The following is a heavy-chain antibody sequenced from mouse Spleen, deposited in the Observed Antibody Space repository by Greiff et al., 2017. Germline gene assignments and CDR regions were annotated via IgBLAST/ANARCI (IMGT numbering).Heavy chain of an antibody. J-gene: IGHJ3*01. Sequence: QVQLQQPGAEPVKPGASVKLSCKASGYTFTSYWMHWVKQRPGRGLEWIGRIDPNSGGTKYNEKFKSKATLTVDKPSSTAYMQLSSLTSEDSAVYYCERGNNSSNLAWLAYWGQGTLVTVSA. CDR3: ERGNNSSNLAWLAY. CDR1: GYTFTSYW. D-gene: IGHD2-5*01. CDR2: IDPNSGGT. V-gene: IGHV1-72*01.